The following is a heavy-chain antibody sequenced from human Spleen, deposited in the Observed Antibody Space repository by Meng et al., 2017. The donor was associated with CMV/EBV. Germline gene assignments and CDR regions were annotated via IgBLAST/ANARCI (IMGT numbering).Heavy chain of an antibody. D-gene: IGHD6-25*01. J-gene: IGHJ3*02. CDR2: ISDSNGDT. CDR3: ARDLFCSSDNCDDAFNI. V-gene: IGHV1-18*01. Sequence: ASVKVSCKATGHTFTTYGIGWVRQAPGQGLEWMGWISDSNGDTNYAQKFRDRITMTTDTSTSTAYMELRSLRSDDTALYYCARDLFCSSDNCDDAFNIWGQGTMVTVSS. CDR1: GHTFTTYG.